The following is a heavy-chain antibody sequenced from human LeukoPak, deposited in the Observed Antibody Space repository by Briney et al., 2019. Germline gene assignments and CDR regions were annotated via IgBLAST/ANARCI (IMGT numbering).Heavy chain of an antibody. Sequence: SVKVSCKASGGTFISYAISWVRQAPGQGLEWMGGIIPIFGTANYAQKFQGRATITADESTSTAYMELSSLRSEDTAVYYCARAGCSGGNCYLQYNWFDPWGQGTLVTVSS. V-gene: IGHV1-69*13. CDR1: GGTFISYA. D-gene: IGHD2-15*01. J-gene: IGHJ5*02. CDR2: IIPIFGTA. CDR3: ARAGCSGGNCYLQYNWFDP.